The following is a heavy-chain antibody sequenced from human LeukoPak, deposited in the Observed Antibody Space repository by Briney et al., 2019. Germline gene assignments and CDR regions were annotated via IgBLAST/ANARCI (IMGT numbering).Heavy chain of an antibody. V-gene: IGHV3-11*01. Sequence: GGSLRLSCAASGFTFSDYYTSWIRQAPGKGLEWVSYISHSGRTMYYADSVKGRFTISRDNAKNSLYLQMNSLRAGDTAVYYCARDSIVRGNIGNDMDVWGKGTTVTVSS. CDR3: ARDSIVRGNIGNDMDV. D-gene: IGHD2-8*01. J-gene: IGHJ6*03. CDR2: ISHSGRTM. CDR1: GFTFSDYY.